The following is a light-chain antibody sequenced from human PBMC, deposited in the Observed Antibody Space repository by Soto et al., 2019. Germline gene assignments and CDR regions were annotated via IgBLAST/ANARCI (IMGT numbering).Light chain of an antibody. V-gene: IGKV1-27*01. Sequence: IQMTQSPSSLSASVGDRVTITCRASQGIRTYLAWYQQKPGKVPKLLIFSASTLQSGVPPRFSGSGSGTDFTLTISSLQPEDAATYYCQKYDSAPWTFGQGTKVDIK. J-gene: IGKJ1*01. CDR2: SAS. CDR1: QGIRTY. CDR3: QKYDSAPWT.